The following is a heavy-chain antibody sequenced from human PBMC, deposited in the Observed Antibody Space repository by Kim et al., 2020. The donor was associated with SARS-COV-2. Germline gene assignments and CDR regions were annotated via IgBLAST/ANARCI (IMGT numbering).Heavy chain of an antibody. Sequence: SETLSLTCVVSGGSISSNNWWNWVRQPPGKGLEWIGEIYHSGSTNYNSSFKSRVTISVDKSKNQFSLKLSSVTAADTAVYYCARVSETYHFDYWGQGTLVTVSS. D-gene: IGHD2-2*02. CDR1: GGSISSNNW. J-gene: IGHJ4*02. CDR2: IYHSGST. V-gene: IGHV4-4*02. CDR3: ARVSETYHFDY.